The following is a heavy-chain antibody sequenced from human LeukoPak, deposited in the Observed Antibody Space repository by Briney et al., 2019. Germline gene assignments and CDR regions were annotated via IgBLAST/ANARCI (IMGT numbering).Heavy chain of an antibody. V-gene: IGHV4-31*03. J-gene: IGHJ4*02. CDR2: IYYSGST. D-gene: IGHD2-15*01. CDR1: GGSISSGGYY. Sequence: SETLSLTCTVSGGSISSGGYYWSWIRQHPGKGLEWIGYIYYSGSTYYNPSLQSRVTISVDTSKSQFSLKLSSVTAADTAVYYCARVRCSGGSCYELDDYWGQGTLVTVSS. CDR3: ARVRCSGGSCYELDDY.